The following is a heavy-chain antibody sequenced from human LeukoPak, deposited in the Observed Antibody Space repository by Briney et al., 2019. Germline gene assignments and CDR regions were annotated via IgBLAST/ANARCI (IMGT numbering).Heavy chain of an antibody. CDR2: ISYDGDNK. Sequence: GGSLRLSCAASGFTFSSYAIHWVRQAPGKGLEWVAVISYDGDNKYYADSVKGRFTISRDNSKNTMYLQMNSLRAEDTAVHYCARDALVRGVITAPDYWGQGTLVTVSS. CDR3: ARDALVRGVITAPDY. J-gene: IGHJ4*02. CDR1: GFTFSSYA. V-gene: IGHV3-30-3*01. D-gene: IGHD3-10*01.